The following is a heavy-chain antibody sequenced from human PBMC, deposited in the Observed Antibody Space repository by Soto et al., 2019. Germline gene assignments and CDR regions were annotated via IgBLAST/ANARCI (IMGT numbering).Heavy chain of an antibody. J-gene: IGHJ5*02. CDR1: GGCFSGYE. Sequence: XASLSLTCAVCGGCFSGYEWSWIRQPPGKGLEWIGEINHSGSTNYNPSLKSRVTISVDTSKNQFSLKLSSVTAADTAVYYCARGVPRWRKATAIPGGNWFDPCGQRTLVTVSS. CDR2: INHSGST. CDR3: ARGVPRWRKATAIPGGNWFDP. V-gene: IGHV4-34*01. D-gene: IGHD2-2*02.